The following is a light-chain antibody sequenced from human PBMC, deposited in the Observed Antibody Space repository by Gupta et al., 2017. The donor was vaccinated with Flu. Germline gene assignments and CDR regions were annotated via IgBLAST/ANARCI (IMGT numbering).Light chain of an antibody. J-gene: IGKJ4*01. Sequence: EIVMTQSAATLSVSPGARATLSCRASQSVSSNLGWYQQKPGQAPRLLIYGASTGATGIPARFSGSGSGTEFTLTISSLQSEDFAVYYCQQDNNWPLTFGGGTKVEIK. V-gene: IGKV3-15*01. CDR2: GAS. CDR1: QSVSSN. CDR3: QQDNNWPLT.